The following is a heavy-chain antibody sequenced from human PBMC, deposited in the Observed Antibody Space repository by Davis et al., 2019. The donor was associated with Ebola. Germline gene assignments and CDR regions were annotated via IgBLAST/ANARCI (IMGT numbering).Heavy chain of an antibody. Sequence: PGGSLRLSCAASGFTFSSYGMHWVRQAPGKGLEWVAFIHYDGSNKYYADSVKGRFTISRDNSKNPLYLQMNSLRAEDTAVHYCAKERYPSAALDHWGQGTLVTVAS. CDR3: AKERYPSAALDH. J-gene: IGHJ4*02. D-gene: IGHD6-13*01. CDR2: IHYDGSNK. V-gene: IGHV3-30*02. CDR1: GFTFSSYG.